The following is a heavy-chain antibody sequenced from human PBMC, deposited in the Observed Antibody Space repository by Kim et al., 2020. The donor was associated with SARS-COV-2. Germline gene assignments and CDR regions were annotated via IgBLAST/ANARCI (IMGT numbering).Heavy chain of an antibody. V-gene: IGHV4-31*03. CDR2: IYYSGST. CDR3: ARLRGGDILTGYYYYYYGMDV. J-gene: IGHJ6*02. Sequence: SETLSLTCTVSGGSISSGGYYWSWIRQHPGKGLEWIGYIYYSGSTYYNPSLKSRVTISVDTSKNQFSLKLSSVTAADTAVYYCARLRGGDILTGYYYYYYGMDVWGQGTTVTVSS. CDR1: GGSISSGGYY. D-gene: IGHD3-9*01.